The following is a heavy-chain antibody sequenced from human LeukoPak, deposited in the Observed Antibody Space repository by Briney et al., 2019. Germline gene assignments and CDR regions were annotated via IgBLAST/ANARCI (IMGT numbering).Heavy chain of an antibody. CDR3: ARETVSGSYFADVVDY. D-gene: IGHD1-26*01. CDR2: ISSSSSTI. J-gene: IGHJ4*02. CDR1: GFTFSSYS. V-gene: IGHV3-48*01. Sequence: GGSLRLSCAASGFTFSSYSMNWVRQAPGKGLEWVSYISSSSSTIYYADSVKGRFTISRDNAKNSLYLQMNSLRAEDTAVYYCARETVSGSYFADVVDYWGQGTLVTVSS.